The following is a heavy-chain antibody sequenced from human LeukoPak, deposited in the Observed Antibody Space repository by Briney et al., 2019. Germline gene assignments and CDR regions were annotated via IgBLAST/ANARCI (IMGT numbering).Heavy chain of an antibody. CDR3: ARASHFGDYAD. Sequence: GGSLRLSCAASGFTVSSNYMFWVRQAPGKGLEWVSIIYINGNTYYEDSVKGRFTISRDNSKNTVYLQMNSLRTEDTAVYYCARASHFGDYADWGQGTLVTVSS. CDR1: GFTVSSNY. V-gene: IGHV3-53*01. J-gene: IGHJ4*02. D-gene: IGHD4-17*01. CDR2: IYINGNT.